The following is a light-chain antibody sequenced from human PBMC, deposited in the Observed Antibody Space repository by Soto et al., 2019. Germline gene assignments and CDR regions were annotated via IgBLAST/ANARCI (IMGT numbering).Light chain of an antibody. V-gene: IGKV1-9*01. CDR1: QGISSF. CDR2: VAS. CDR3: QQLNSYPYT. J-gene: IGKJ2*01. Sequence: DIQLTQSPSFLSASVGDRVTITCRASQGISSFLAWYQQEPGKAPKLLIYVASTLQSGVPSRFSGSGSGTEFTLTINSLQPEDFATYYCQQLNSYPYTFGQGTKLEIK.